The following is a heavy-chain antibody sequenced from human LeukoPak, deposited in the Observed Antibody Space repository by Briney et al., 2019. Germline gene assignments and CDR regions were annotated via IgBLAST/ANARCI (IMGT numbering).Heavy chain of an antibody. CDR2: IYTSGNT. D-gene: IGHD1-26*01. CDR3: ARARSYGYYFDY. CDR1: GGSISNYY. Sequence: SETLSLTCTVSGGSISNYYWSWIRQPAGKGLEWIGHIYTSGNTNYNPSLKSRVTLSVDTSKNQFSLRLSSVTAADTAVYYCARARSYGYYFDYWGQGTLVTVSS. V-gene: IGHV4-4*07. J-gene: IGHJ4*02.